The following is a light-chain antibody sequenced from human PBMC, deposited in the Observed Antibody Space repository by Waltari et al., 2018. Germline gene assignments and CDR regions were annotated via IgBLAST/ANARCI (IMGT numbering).Light chain of an antibody. J-gene: IGLJ2*01. CDR1: SLRTYY. V-gene: IGLV3-19*01. CDR2: GKN. Sequence: SSELTQDPAVSVALGQTVRITCQGDSLRTYYVSWFHQKPGQAPALVISGKNNRPSGIPDRFSASSSGSTASLTIIGAQAEDEADYYCHSRDSSGDVVIGGGTKLTVV. CDR3: HSRDSSGDVV.